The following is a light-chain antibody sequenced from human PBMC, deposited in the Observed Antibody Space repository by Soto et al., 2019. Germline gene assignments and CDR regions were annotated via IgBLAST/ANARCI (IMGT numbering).Light chain of an antibody. J-gene: IGKJ4*01. Sequence: DIVLTHHRGTLSLSQGERATLSCRASQSVSSSYLAWYQQKPGQAPRLLIYGASSRATGIPDRFSGSGSGTDFTLTISRLEPEDFAVYYCQQYGSSPLTFGGGTKVDIK. CDR3: QQYGSSPLT. V-gene: IGKV3-20*01. CDR1: QSVSSSY. CDR2: GAS.